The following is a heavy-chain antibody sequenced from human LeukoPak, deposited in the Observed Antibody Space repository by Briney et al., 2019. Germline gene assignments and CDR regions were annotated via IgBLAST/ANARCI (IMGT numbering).Heavy chain of an antibody. CDR3: AREGRGASEDYYGSGSYYKLYYFDY. V-gene: IGHV4-34*01. CDR1: GGSFSGYY. D-gene: IGHD3-10*01. CDR2: INHSGST. J-gene: IGHJ4*02. Sequence: PSEKLSLTCAVYGGSFSGYYWSSIRQPPGKGLEWIGEINHSGSTNYNPSLKSRVTISVDTSKNQFSLKLSSVTAADTAVYYCAREGRGASEDYYGSGSYYKLYYFDYWGQGTLVTVSS.